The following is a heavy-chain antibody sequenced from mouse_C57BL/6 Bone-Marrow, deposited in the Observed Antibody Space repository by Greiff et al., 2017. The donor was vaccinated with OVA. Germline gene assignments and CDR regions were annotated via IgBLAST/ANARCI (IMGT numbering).Heavy chain of an antibody. V-gene: IGHV5-17*01. D-gene: IGHD2-13*01. J-gene: IGHJ3*01. CDR3: ARRGLLS. Sequence: EVQLQQSGGGLVKPGGSLKLSCAASGCTFTDYGMHWVRQAPEKGLEWVAYISRGSSTIYYADTVKGRFTISRDNANSTLFLKMTSMRSEDTAMYYCARRGLLSWGRGTLVTVSA. CDR1: GCTFTDYG. CDR2: ISRGSSTI.